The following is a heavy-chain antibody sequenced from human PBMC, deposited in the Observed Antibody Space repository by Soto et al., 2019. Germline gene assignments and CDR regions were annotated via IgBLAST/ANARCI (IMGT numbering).Heavy chain of an antibody. CDR2: IKSKTDGGTP. CDR1: GFTFSDAW. CDR3: NTRASYFLIGDAFDT. V-gene: IGHV3-15*01. J-gene: IGHJ3*02. D-gene: IGHD1-26*01. Sequence: PGGSLRLSCAASGFTFSDAWMSWVRQAPGKGLEWVGLIKSKTDGGTPDYAAPVKGRFTISRDDSKDTLYLQMNSLKTEETAVYYCNTRASYFLIGDAFDTWGQGTMVTVPS.